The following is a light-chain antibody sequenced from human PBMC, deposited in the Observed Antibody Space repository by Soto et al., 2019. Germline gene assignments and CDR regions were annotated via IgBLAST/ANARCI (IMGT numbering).Light chain of an antibody. Sequence: EIVLTQSPANLSFSPWDSATLSCRASQSVSSYLAWHQQKPGQAPRLLIYDASNRATGIPARFSGSGSGTDFTLTISSLEPEDFAVYYCQQRSNWPPWTFGQGTKVDIK. J-gene: IGKJ1*01. CDR1: QSVSSY. V-gene: IGKV3-11*01. CDR3: QQRSNWPPWT. CDR2: DAS.